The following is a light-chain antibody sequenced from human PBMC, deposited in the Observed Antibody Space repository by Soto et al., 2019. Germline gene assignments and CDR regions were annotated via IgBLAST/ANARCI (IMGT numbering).Light chain of an antibody. CDR3: QQRNSWPYT. CDR2: DVS. J-gene: IGKJ2*01. Sequence: EIVLTQSPGTLSLSPEERATLSCRASQSFGSSLTWYQQRPGQAPRLLIYDVSNRATGIPARFSGSGSATDFTLTISGLEPEDFAIYYCQQRNSWPYTIGQGTKLEIK. CDR1: QSFGSS. V-gene: IGKV3-11*01.